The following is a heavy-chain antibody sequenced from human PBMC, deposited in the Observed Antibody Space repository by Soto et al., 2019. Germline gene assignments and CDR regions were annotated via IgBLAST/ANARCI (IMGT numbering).Heavy chain of an antibody. Sequence: GGSLRLSCAASGFPFSSYAMSWVRQAPGKGLEWVSAVSGSGGSTNYADSVKGRFTISRDNAKNMLYLQMNSLRAEDTAVYYCAKDLGRYCSSTSCLGEFDYWGQGTLVTVSS. V-gene: IGHV3-23*01. CDR3: AKDLGRYCSSTSCLGEFDY. J-gene: IGHJ4*02. D-gene: IGHD2-2*01. CDR1: GFPFSSYA. CDR2: VSGSGGST.